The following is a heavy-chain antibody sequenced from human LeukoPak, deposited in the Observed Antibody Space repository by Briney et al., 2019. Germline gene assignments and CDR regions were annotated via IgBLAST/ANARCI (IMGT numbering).Heavy chain of an antibody. CDR1: RYTLTGHY. J-gene: IGHJ6*01. V-gene: IGHV1-24*01. CDR3: ATEGYISSASRSASYGRVV. D-gene: IGHD2-2*01. CDR2: FDPEDGET. Sequence: ASVKVSCMPSRYTLTGHYIHLVRQAPGQRLGWMGGFDPEDGETIYAQKFQGRVIMTEDTSTETAYMEQGSLRARDTPVYYCATEGYISSASRSASYGRVVWGEGTTVTVS.